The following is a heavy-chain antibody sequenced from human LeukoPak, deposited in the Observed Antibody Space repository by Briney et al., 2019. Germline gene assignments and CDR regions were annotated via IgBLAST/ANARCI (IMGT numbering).Heavy chain of an antibody. CDR2: ISAYNGNT. J-gene: IGHJ6*03. CDR3: ARDQGLLRFLEWFPKAYYYYMDV. V-gene: IGHV1-18*01. D-gene: IGHD3-3*01. CDR1: GYTFTNYG. Sequence: ASVKVSCKASGYTFTNYGISWVRQAPGQGLEWMGWISAYNGNTNYAQKLQGRVTMTTDTSTSTAYMELRSLRSDDTAVYYCARDQGLLRFLEWFPKAYYYYMDVWGKGTTVTVSS.